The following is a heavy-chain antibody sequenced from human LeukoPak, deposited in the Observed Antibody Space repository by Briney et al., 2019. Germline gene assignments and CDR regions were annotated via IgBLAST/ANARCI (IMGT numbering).Heavy chain of an antibody. CDR3: ARVEDGDYVFDY. V-gene: IGHV4-38-2*01. CDR2: IYHSGST. J-gene: IGHJ4*02. D-gene: IGHD4-17*01. Sequence: SETLSLTCAVSGYSISSGYYWGWIRQPPGKGLEGIGSIYHSGSTYYNPSLKSRVTISVDTSKNQFSLKLSSVTAAGTALYYCARVEDGDYVFDYWGQGTLVSVSS. CDR1: GYSISSGYY.